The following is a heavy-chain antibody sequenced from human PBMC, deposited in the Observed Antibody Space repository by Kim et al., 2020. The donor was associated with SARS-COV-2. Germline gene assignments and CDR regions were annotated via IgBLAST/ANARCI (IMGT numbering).Heavy chain of an antibody. Sequence: ASVKVSCKTSGYSFISHYIHWVRQAPGQGLEWMGMINPAVGRTNYSPQFQGRITVTRDTSTSTVYMDLSNLSSDDTAFYYCARTYMNINYDAGNYFDPWGQGTLVTVSS. CDR2: INPAVGRT. J-gene: IGHJ5*02. CDR3: ARTYMNINYDAGNYFDP. CDR1: GYSFISHY. V-gene: IGHV1-46*01. D-gene: IGHD5-12*01.